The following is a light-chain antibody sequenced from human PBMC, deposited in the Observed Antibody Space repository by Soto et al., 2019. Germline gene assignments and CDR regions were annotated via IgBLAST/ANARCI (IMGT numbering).Light chain of an antibody. CDR1: PSHNSF. Sequence: TQTQATQTVSLGQRVNLSCRASPSHNSFSACYQHKPAQAPRLLIYPTSTRATGIPARFSGSGSGTDFTLTISSLQSEDFAIYYCQQYHYWPYTFGEGTNLEIK. V-gene: IGKV3-15*01. CDR2: PTS. J-gene: IGKJ2*01. CDR3: QQYHYWPYT.